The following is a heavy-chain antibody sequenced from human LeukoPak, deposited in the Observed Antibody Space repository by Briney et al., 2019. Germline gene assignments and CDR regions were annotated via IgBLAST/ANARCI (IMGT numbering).Heavy chain of an antibody. CDR2: IYYSGST. D-gene: IGHD3-22*01. CDR3: ARGGYYYDSSGYVGTGYFDY. J-gene: IGHJ4*02. Sequence: SETLSLTCTVSGGSISSGDYYWSWIRQPPGKGLEWIGYIYYSGSTYYNPSLKSRVTISVDTSKNQFSLKLSSVTAADTAVYYCARGGYYYDSSGYVGTGYFDYWGQGTLVTVSS. V-gene: IGHV4-30-4*01. CDR1: GGSISSGDYY.